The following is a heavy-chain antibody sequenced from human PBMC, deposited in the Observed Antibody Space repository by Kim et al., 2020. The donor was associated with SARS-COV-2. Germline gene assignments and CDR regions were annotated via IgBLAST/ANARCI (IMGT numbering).Heavy chain of an antibody. D-gene: IGHD1-1*01. Sequence: SETLSLTCTVSGGSVSSGSYYWSWIRQPPGKGLEWIGYIYYSGSTNYNPSLKSRVTISVDTSKNQFSLKLSSVTAADTAVYYCAREYNWNDKSRLFDYWGQGTLVTVSS. CDR1: GGSVSSGSYY. V-gene: IGHV4-61*01. J-gene: IGHJ4*02. CDR3: AREYNWNDKSRLFDY. CDR2: IYYSGST.